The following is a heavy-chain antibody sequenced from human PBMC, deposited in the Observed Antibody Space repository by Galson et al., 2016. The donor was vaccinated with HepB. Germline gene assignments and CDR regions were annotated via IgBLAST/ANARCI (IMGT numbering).Heavy chain of an antibody. CDR3: AHAPGIAVPGLDY. CDR1: GFSLSTSRVG. D-gene: IGHD6-19*01. CDR2: IYSSGRK. V-gene: IGHV2-5*01. Sequence: PALVKPTQTLTLTCTFSGFSLSTSRVGVAWIRQPPGKTLEWIALIYSSGRKRSSPSLKSRLTLTKDTSKNQVVLTMTNMDPVDTATYYCAHAPGIAVPGLDYWGQGTLVTVSS. J-gene: IGHJ4*02.